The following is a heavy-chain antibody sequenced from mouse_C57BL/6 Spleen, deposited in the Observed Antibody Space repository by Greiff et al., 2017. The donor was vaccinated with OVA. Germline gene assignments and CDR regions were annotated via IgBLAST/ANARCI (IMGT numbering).Heavy chain of an antibody. Sequence: QVQLQQSGAELARPGASVKLSCTASGYTFTSYGISWVKQRTGQGLEWIGKIYPRSGNTYYNEKFKGKATLTADKSSSTAYLELRSLTSEDSAVYFGARWGTTVVVDYWGQGTTLTVSS. V-gene: IGHV1-81*01. J-gene: IGHJ2*01. D-gene: IGHD1-1*01. CDR2: IYPRSGNT. CDR1: GYTFTSYG. CDR3: ARWGTTVVVDY.